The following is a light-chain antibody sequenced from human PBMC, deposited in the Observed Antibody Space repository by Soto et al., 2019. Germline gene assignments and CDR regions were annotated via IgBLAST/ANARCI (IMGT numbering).Light chain of an antibody. CDR2: CAS. CDR1: QSVSSSY. Sequence: EIVLTQSPGTLSLSPGERATLSCRASQSVSSSYLAWYQQKPGQAPRPLIYCASSRATCIPDRFSGSGSGTDFTLTISRLEPEDFAVYYCLQYGSSPYTFGQGTKLEIK. CDR3: LQYGSSPYT. V-gene: IGKV3-20*01. J-gene: IGKJ2*01.